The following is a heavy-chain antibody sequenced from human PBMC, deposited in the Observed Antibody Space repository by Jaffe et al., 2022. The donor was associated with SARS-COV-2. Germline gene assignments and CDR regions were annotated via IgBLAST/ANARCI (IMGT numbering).Heavy chain of an antibody. CDR2: IYWNDDK. Sequence: QITLKESGPTLVKPTQTLTLTCTFSGFSLSTSGVGVGWIRQPPGKALEWLALIYWNDDKRYSPSLKSRLTITKDTSKNQVVLTMTNMDPVDTATYYCAHRITMIDTYYFDYWGQGTLVTVSS. CDR1: GFSLSTSGVG. D-gene: IGHD3-22*01. CDR3: AHRITMIDTYYFDY. V-gene: IGHV2-5*01. J-gene: IGHJ4*02.